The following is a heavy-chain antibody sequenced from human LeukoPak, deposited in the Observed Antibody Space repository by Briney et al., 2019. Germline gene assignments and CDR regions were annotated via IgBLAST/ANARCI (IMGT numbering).Heavy chain of an antibody. J-gene: IGHJ4*02. CDR3: ARATPDYDILTGYYTSIFDY. D-gene: IGHD3-9*01. CDR2: INPSGGST. V-gene: IGHV1-46*01. CDR1: GYTLTSYY. Sequence: GASVKVSCKASGYTLTSYYMHWVRQAPGQGLEWMGIINPSGGSTSYAQKFQGRVTMTRDTSTSTVYMELSSLRSEDTAVYYCARATPDYDILTGYYTSIFDYWGQGTLVTVSS.